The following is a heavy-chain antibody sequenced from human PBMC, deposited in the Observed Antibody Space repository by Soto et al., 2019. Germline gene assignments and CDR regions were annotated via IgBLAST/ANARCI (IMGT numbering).Heavy chain of an antibody. J-gene: IGHJ5*02. CDR2: VSXXGXT. CDR1: GGAIGGYY. D-gene: IGHD6-19*01. V-gene: IGHV4-59*08. Sequence: PSETLSLTCSLSGGAIGGYYWSWIRQPPGKALEXIGXVSXXGXTXXXPXXXSRVSISIDTSKNQFSLKMISVTAADTAVYYCARHGSDSGWFFFDPWGQGALVTVSS. CDR3: ARHGSDSGWFFFDP.